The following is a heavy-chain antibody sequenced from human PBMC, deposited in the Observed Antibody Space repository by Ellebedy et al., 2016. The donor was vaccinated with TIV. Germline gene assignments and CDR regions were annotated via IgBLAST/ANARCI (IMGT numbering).Heavy chain of an antibody. Sequence: GGSLRLSXAASGFTFSSYAMIWVRQAPGKGLEWVSGMSGSGTDTRYADSVKGRFTISRDNSKNTLYLQMNSLRAEDTAVYYCAKDSEGYGSGTYYRFFDYWGQGTLVTVSS. CDR2: MSGSGTDT. D-gene: IGHD3-10*01. V-gene: IGHV3-23*01. CDR1: GFTFSSYA. CDR3: AKDSEGYGSGTYYRFFDY. J-gene: IGHJ4*02.